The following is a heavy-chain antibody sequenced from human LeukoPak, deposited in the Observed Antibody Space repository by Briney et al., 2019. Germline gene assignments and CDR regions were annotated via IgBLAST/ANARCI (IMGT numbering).Heavy chain of an antibody. Sequence: SETLSLTCAVYGGSFSGYYWSWIRQPPGKGLEWIGEINHSGSTNYNPSLKSRVTISVDTSKNQFSLKLSSVTAADTAVYYCARGGGIQLWYPFDCWGQGTLVTVSS. CDR1: GGSFSGYY. J-gene: IGHJ4*02. D-gene: IGHD5-18*01. CDR3: ARGGGIQLWYPFDC. V-gene: IGHV4-34*01. CDR2: INHSGST.